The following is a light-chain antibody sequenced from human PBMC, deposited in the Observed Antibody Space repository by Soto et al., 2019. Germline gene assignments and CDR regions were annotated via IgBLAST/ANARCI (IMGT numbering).Light chain of an antibody. CDR2: GIS. CDR3: QQYGSSSWT. CDR1: PSVSSNY. Sequence: IVWTQSPGTLSLSPGERGGVSCRASPSVSSNYVAWYQKKPGQAPRLLIYGISSRATGIPDRFSGSGSGTDFTLTISRLEPEDFAVYDCQQYGSSSWTFGQGTKVDIK. V-gene: IGKV3-20*01. J-gene: IGKJ1*01.